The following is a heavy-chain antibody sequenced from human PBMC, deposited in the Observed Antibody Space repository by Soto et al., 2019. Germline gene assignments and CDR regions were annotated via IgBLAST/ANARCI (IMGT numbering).Heavy chain of an antibody. V-gene: IGHV3-74*01. CDR3: VRDQPAEEQLFDF. Sequence: PGGSLTLSCAASGFTFTSYWMHWLRQAPGKGLVWVARINFDGGNRDYADSVKGRFTISRDNAKNTLYLQMHSLGAEDTGVYYCVRDQPAEEQLFDFWGPGTLVTVSS. CDR2: INFDGGNR. J-gene: IGHJ4*02. D-gene: IGHD6-13*01. CDR1: GFTFTSYW.